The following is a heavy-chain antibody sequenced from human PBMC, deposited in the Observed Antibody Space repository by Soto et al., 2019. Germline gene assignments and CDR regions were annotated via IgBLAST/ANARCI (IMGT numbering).Heavy chain of an antibody. D-gene: IGHD3-22*01. CDR2: IYHSGST. Sequence: PSETLSLTCTVSGGSISSGGYSWSWIRQPPGKGLEWIGYIYHSGSTYYNPSLKSRVTISVDRSKNQFSLKLSSVTAADTAVYYCARASSSGYYYYFDYWGQGTLVTVSS. J-gene: IGHJ4*02. V-gene: IGHV4-30-2*01. CDR1: GGSISSGGYS. CDR3: ARASSSGYYYYFDY.